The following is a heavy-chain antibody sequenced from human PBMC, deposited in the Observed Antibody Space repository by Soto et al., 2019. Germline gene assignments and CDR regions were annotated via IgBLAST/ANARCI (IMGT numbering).Heavy chain of an antibody. V-gene: IGHV4-30-2*01. J-gene: IGHJ6*02. CDR1: GGSISGGGYP. D-gene: IGHD3-22*01. CDR3: ARGGNXHYYHSNSDYYYYGMDV. Sequence: SATLSLTCAVSGGSISGGGYPWSWIRQPPGKGLEGIGYIYHSGSTYYNPSLKSRVTISVDRSKNQFSLKLSSVTAADTAVYYCARGGNXHYYHSNSDYYYYGMDVWGQGTTVTVSS. CDR2: IYHSGST.